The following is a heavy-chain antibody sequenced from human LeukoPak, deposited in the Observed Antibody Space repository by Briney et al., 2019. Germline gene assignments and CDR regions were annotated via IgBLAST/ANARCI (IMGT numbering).Heavy chain of an antibody. V-gene: IGHV3-33*03. CDR2: IWYDGSNK. CDR1: GFTFSSYG. D-gene: IGHD3-22*01. CDR3: ALHSSGYYGY. Sequence: GGSLRLSCAASGFTFSSYGMHWVRQAPGKGLEWVAVIWYDGSNKYYTDSVKGRFTISRDNAKNSLYLQMNSLRAEDTAVYYCALHSSGYYGYWGQGTPVTVSS. J-gene: IGHJ4*02.